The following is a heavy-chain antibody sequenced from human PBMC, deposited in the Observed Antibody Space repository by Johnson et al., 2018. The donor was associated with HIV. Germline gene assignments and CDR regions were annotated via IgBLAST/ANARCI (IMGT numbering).Heavy chain of an antibody. CDR3: ARALTGAAAGADAFDI. J-gene: IGHJ3*02. V-gene: IGHV3-23*04. CDR1: GFTFDDYT. Sequence: VQLVESGGGVVQPGRSLRLSCAASGFTFDDYTMHWVRQAPGKGLEWVSAISGSGGSTYYADSVKGRFTISRDNSKNTLYLQMNSLRAEDTAVYYCARALTGAAAGADAFDIWGQGTMVTVSS. CDR2: ISGSGGST. D-gene: IGHD6-13*01.